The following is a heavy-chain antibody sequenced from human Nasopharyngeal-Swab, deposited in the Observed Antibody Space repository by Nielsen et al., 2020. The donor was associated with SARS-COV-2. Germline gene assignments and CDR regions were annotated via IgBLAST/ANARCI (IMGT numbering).Heavy chain of an antibody. CDR1: GYSFTSYS. J-gene: IGHJ4*02. CDR2: IYPGDSDT. V-gene: IGHV5-51*01. CDR3: ARRTYGSGSYLLDY. Sequence: GESLKISCKASGYSFTSYSIPWVRQMPGKGLEWMGIIYPGDSDTRYSPTFQGQVTISADKSISTAYLQWSSLEASDTAMYYCARRTYGSGSYLLDYWGQGALVTVSS. D-gene: IGHD1-26*01.